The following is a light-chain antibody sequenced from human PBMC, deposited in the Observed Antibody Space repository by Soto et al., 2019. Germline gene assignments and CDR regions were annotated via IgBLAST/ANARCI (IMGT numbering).Light chain of an antibody. Sequence: QSVLTQPASVSGSPGQSITISCTGTSSDVGGYNYVSWYQQHPGKAPKLLIYDVSDRPSGVSNRFSGSKSGNTASLTISGLQAEDEADYYCSSYTSGCYVFGTATKVPVL. CDR2: DVS. CDR1: SSDVGGYNY. V-gene: IGLV2-14*01. CDR3: SSYTSGCYV. J-gene: IGLJ1*01.